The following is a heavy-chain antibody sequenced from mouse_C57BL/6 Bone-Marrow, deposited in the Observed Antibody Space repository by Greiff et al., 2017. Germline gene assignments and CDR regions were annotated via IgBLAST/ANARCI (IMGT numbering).Heavy chain of an antibody. CDR3: ARGYYYARWYFDV. V-gene: IGHV1-76*01. CDR1: GYTFTDYY. Sequence: VQLQQSGAELVRPGASVKLSCKASGYTFTDYYINWVKQRPGQGLEWIARIYPGSGNTYYNEKFKGKATLTAEKSSSTAYMQLSSLTSEDSAVYFWARGYYYARWYFDVWGTGTTVTVSS. J-gene: IGHJ1*03. CDR2: IYPGSGNT. D-gene: IGHD1-1*01.